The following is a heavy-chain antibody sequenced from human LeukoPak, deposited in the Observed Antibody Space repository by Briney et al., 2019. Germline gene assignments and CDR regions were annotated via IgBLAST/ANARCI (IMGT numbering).Heavy chain of an antibody. Sequence: GGSLRLSCAASGFTFSSYGMNWVRQAPGKGLERVAVISYDGSNKYYADSVKGRFTISRDNSKNTLYLQMNSLRAEDTAVYYCAKGGWVFDFWGQGTLVTVSS. J-gene: IGHJ4*02. CDR3: AKGGWVFDF. D-gene: IGHD6-19*01. CDR2: ISYDGSNK. CDR1: GFTFSSYG. V-gene: IGHV3-30*18.